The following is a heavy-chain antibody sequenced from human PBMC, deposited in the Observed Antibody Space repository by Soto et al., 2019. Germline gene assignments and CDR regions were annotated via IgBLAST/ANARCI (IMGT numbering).Heavy chain of an antibody. J-gene: IGHJ6*02. D-gene: IGHD6-13*01. V-gene: IGHV1-69*13. CDR3: ARGVGSSWAHYYYYGMDV. CDR2: IIPIFGTA. Sequence: SVKVSCKASGGTFSSYAISWVRQAPGQGLEWMGGIIPIFGTANYAQKFQGRVTITADESTSTAYMELSSLRSEDTAVYYCARGVGSSWAHYYYYGMDVLGQGTTVTVSS. CDR1: GGTFSSYA.